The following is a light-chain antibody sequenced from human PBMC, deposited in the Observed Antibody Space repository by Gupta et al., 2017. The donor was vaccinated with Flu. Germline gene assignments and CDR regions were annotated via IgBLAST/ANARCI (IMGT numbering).Light chain of an antibody. CDR2: YKSDSVK. V-gene: IGLV5-45*02. J-gene: IGLJ3*02. CDR3: MIWHSSAWV. Sequence: QAVLTQPSSLSASPGASASLTCTLRSGINVDTYRIYWYQQKPGSPPQYLLRYKSDSVKQQGSGVASRFAGSKDASANAGILIISGLQSEDEADYYCMIWHSSAWVFGGGTRLTVL. CDR1: SGINVDTYR.